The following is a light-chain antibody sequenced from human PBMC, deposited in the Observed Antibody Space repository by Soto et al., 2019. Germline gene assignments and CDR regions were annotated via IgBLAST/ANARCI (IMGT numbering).Light chain of an antibody. CDR2: SDT. J-gene: IGLJ3*02. V-gene: IGLV3-21*02. CDR1: NIGRNS. Sequence: SYELTQPPSVSVAPGQTARLTCGRNNIGRNSVHWYQHKRGQAPELVVYSDTARPSGIPERFSGSNSENTATLTISKVDAGDEADYYCHVWDSDSDHVVFGGGTKLTVL. CDR3: HVWDSDSDHVV.